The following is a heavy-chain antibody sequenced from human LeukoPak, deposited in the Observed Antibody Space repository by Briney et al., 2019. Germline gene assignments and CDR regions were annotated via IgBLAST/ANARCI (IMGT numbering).Heavy chain of an antibody. CDR1: GFTFRTYS. V-gene: IGHV3-48*02. J-gene: IGHJ4*02. CDR2: ISSSPTTI. D-gene: IGHD6-19*01. Sequence: GGSLRLSCAASGFTFRTYSMNWVRQAPGKGHEWVAYISSSPTTIYYADSVKGRFTISRDNARNSLFLQMNSLRDEDTAVYYCARGFSSGRGAFDYWGQGTLVTVSS. CDR3: ARGFSSGRGAFDY.